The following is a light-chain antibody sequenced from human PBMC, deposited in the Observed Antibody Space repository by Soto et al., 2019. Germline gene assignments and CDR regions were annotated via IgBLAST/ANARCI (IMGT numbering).Light chain of an antibody. CDR2: DAS. V-gene: IGKV3-15*01. Sequence: ILMTQSPATLSVSPGERATLSCRASQSVSNNLAWYQQKPGQAPRLLIYDASTRATGIPARFSGSGSGTEXXXXXXXXQSEXFAXXXXXXXNILPPWTFGQGTKVEVK. CDR1: QSVSNN. CDR3: XXXNILPPWT. J-gene: IGKJ1*01.